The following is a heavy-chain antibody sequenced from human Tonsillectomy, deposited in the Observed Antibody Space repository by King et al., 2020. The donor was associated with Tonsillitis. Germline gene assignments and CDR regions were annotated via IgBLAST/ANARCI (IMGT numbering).Heavy chain of an antibody. D-gene: IGHD3-22*01. J-gene: IGHJ1*01. CDR2: ISGSGGST. CDR3: AKLSSEGYYDSSGYSLYFQH. CDR1: GFTFSSYA. Sequence: VQLVESGGGLVQPGGSLRLSCAASGFTFSSYAMSWVRQAPGKGLEWVSAISGSGGSTYYADSVKGRFTISRDNSKNTLYLQMNSLRAEDTAVYYCAKLSSEGYYDSSGYSLYFQHWGQGTLVTVSS. V-gene: IGHV3-23*04.